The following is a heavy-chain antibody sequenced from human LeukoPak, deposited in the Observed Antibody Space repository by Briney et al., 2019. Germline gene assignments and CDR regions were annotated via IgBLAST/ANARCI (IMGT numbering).Heavy chain of an antibody. D-gene: IGHD1-26*01. V-gene: IGHV3-7*03. J-gene: IGHJ4*02. Sequence: GGSLRLSCAVSGFTFRNNWMGWVRQAPGKGLEWVASINQDEREKYYLGSVKGRFTISRDNAKNSLYLQVNSLRAEDTAVYYCAKDSGSGSFYFDYWGQGTLVTVSS. CDR1: GFTFRNNW. CDR2: INQDEREK. CDR3: AKDSGSGSFYFDY.